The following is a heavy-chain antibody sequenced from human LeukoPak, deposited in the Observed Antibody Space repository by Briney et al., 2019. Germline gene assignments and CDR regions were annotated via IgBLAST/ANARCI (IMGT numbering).Heavy chain of an antibody. CDR1: GFTFSRHW. CDR2: IKQDGSEK. D-gene: IGHD3-10*01. Sequence: GGSLRPSCAVSGFTFSRHWMSWVRQAPGKGLEWLANIKQDGSEKYYVDSVEGRFTISRDNAKNSLHLQMNSLRAEDTAVYYCARSYYGSGTSYGMDVWGQGTTVTVSS. J-gene: IGHJ6*02. V-gene: IGHV3-7*01. CDR3: ARSYYGSGTSYGMDV.